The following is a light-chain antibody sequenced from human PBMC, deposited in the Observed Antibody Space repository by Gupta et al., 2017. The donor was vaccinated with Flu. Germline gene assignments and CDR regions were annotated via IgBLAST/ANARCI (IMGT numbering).Light chain of an antibody. CDR1: TSNIGNNY. CDR2: DNY. CDR3: GTWDSSLSAV. Sequence: QSVLTQPPSVSAAPGQRVTISCSGSTSNIGNNYVSWYQQLPGTAPRLLIFDNYKRPSGIPDRFSGSKSGTSATLVITGLQTGDEADYHCGTWDSSLSAVFGGGTKLTVL. J-gene: IGLJ3*02. V-gene: IGLV1-51*01.